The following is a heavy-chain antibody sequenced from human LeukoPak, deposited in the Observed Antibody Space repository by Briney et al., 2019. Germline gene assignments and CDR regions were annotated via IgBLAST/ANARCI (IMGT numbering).Heavy chain of an antibody. J-gene: IGHJ4*02. V-gene: IGHV4-59*08. CDR1: GGSISGYY. Sequence: PSETLSLTCTVSGGSISGYYWSWIRQPPGKGLEWIGDVFYTGATNCNPSLESRVTISVDTSKNQFSLNLTSVTAADAAVYYCARLTRHYFVFWGRGTPVAVSP. CDR2: VFYTGAT. CDR3: ARLTRHYFVF.